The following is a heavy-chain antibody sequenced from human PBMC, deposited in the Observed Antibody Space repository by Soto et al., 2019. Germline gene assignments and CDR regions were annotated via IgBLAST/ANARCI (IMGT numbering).Heavy chain of an antibody. D-gene: IGHD3-22*01. CDR3: ARGASYYSLESGYYPSRYGMDF. CDR1: GFTFSSFG. Sequence: QVQVVESGGGVVQPGRSLRLSCAASGFTFSSFGMHWVRQAPGKGLEWVSIIWYDGSKKSYGDSVKGRFTISRDNSRNTVYLQMNSLSADDTAVYYCARGASYYSLESGYYPSRYGMDFWGQGTTVTVSS. CDR2: IWYDGSKK. J-gene: IGHJ6*02. V-gene: IGHV3-33*01.